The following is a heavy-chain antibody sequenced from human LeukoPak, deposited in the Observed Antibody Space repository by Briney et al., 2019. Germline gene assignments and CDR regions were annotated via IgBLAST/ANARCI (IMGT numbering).Heavy chain of an antibody. V-gene: IGHV1-3*01. CDR1: GYTFTSNT. CDR2: INAGNGNT. CDR3: ARVMVGATSYYFDY. D-gene: IGHD1-26*01. Sequence: GASVKVSCKASGYTFTSNTIHWVRQARGQRLEWMGWINAGNGNTKYSQKFQGRVTITRDTSASTAYMELSSLRSEDTAVYYCARVMVGATSYYFDYWGQGTLVTVSS. J-gene: IGHJ4*02.